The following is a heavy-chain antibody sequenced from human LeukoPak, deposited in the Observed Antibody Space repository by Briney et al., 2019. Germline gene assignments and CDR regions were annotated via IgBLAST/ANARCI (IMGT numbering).Heavy chain of an antibody. Sequence: PGGSLRLSCAVSGFSVSSTYMTWVRQAPGKCLQWVSVILDNGITTYADSVKGRFSISRDNSKNTVHLQMNSLSVDDTAVYYCVRDKGVGRTERFDSWGPGTLVTVSS. V-gene: IGHV3-53*01. D-gene: IGHD1-26*01. CDR2: ILDNGIT. CDR3: VRDKGVGRTERFDS. CDR1: GFSVSSTY. J-gene: IGHJ4*02.